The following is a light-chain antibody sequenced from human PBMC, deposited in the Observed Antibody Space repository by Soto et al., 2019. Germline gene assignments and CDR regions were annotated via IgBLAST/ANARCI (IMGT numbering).Light chain of an antibody. CDR1: QGITKW. J-gene: IGKJ1*01. CDR2: AAS. CDR3: QQYNSYSRT. V-gene: IGKV1D-16*01. Sequence: DIHMTQSPSSVSASVIDRVTITCLASQGITKWLAWYQRKPGKAPNLLIYAASTLHSGVPSRFSGSGSGTDFTLTISSLQPEDFATYYCQQYNSYSRTFGQGTKVDI.